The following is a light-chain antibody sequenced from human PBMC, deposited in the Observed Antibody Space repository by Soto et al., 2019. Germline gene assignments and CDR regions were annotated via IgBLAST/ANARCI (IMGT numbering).Light chain of an antibody. CDR1: QTVASN. CDR3: QQYHNWPPQYT. J-gene: IGKJ2*01. V-gene: IGKV3-15*01. CDR2: GSS. Sequence: EIVMTQSPATLSESPGERATLSCRASQTVASNLAWYQQKPGQAPRLLIHGSSTRATGVPARFSGSGSGTEFTLTISSLQSEDFAVYYCQQYHNWPPQYTFGQGTKLQI.